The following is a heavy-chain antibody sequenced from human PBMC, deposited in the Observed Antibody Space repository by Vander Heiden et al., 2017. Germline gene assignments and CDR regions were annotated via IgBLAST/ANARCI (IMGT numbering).Heavy chain of an antibody. CDR1: AGSVTRSTYY. Sequence: QLQLLASRPGLVRPSEPLSLTCTVPAGSVTRSTYYWASPRQPPGKGLEWIGIIYDSGSTYYSPARESRVTISVDTSRNHFSVRLSSVTAADTAVYYCARLNWFGERIFDYWGQGSLVTVSS. CDR3: ARLNWFGERIFDY. V-gene: IGHV4-39*02. D-gene: IGHD3-10*01. CDR2: IYDSGST. J-gene: IGHJ4*02.